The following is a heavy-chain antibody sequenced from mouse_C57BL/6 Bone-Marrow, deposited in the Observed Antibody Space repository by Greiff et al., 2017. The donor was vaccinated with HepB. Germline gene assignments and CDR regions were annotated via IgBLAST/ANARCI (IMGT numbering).Heavy chain of an antibody. J-gene: IGHJ3*01. CDR2: FYPGSGSI. CDR1: GYTFTEYT. CDR3: ARHEDPEYGNFRGTFAY. V-gene: IGHV1-62-2*01. D-gene: IGHD2-1*01. Sequence: QVQLQQSGAELVKPGASVKLSCKASGYTFTEYTIHWVKQRSGQGLEWIGWFYPGSGSIKYNEKFKDKATLTADKSSSTVYMELSRLTSEDSAVYFCARHEDPEYGNFRGTFAYWGQGTLVTVSA.